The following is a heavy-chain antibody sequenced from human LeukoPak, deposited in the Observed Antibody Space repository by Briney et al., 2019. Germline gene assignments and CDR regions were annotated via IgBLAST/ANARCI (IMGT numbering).Heavy chain of an antibody. CDR1: GGSISSYY. CDR2: IYYSGST. V-gene: IGHV4-59*01. J-gene: IGHJ4*02. Sequence: SETLSLTCTVSGGSISSYYWSWIRQPPGKGLEWIGYIYYSGSTNYNPSLKSRVTISVDTSKNQFSLKLSSVTAADTAVYYCARGDSYGSSFDCWGQGTLVTVSS. CDR3: ARGDSYGSSFDC. D-gene: IGHD5-18*01.